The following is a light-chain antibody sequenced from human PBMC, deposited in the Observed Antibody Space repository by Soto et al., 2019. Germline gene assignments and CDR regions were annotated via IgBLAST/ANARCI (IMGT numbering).Light chain of an antibody. J-gene: IGKJ4*01. Sequence: EIVMTQSPATLSVSPGETATFSCRASQSVGSALAWYQHKPGQAPRLLIVGASIRATGVPGRFSGGGSGTEFTLTISGLQSEDFAVYYCQQYTSWPPLTFGGGTTVEIK. CDR3: QQYTSWPPLT. CDR1: QSVGSA. CDR2: GAS. V-gene: IGKV3-15*01.